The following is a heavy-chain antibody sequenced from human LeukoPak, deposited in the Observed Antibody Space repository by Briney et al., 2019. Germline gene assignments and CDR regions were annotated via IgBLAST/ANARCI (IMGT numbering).Heavy chain of an antibody. CDR2: INHSGST. CDR1: GGSFSGYY. Sequence: SETLSLTCAVYGGSFSGYYWSWIRQPPGKGLEWIGEINHSGSTNYNPSLKSRVTMSVDTSKNQFSLKLSSVTAADTAVYYCASRYCSSTSCYSNWFDPWGQGTLVTVSS. CDR3: ASRYCSSTSCYSNWFDP. J-gene: IGHJ5*02. V-gene: IGHV4-34*01. D-gene: IGHD2-2*01.